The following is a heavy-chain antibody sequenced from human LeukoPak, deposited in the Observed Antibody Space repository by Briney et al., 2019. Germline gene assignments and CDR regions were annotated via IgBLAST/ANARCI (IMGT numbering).Heavy chain of an antibody. CDR1: GFTFSSYG. Sequence: GGSLRLSCAASGFTFSSYGMHWVRQAPGKGLEWVAVISYDGSNKYSADSVKGRFTISRDNSKNTLYLQMNSLRAEDTAVYYCAKDQATDIVVVPAALYYVDYWGQGNLVTVTA. V-gene: IGHV3-30*18. CDR3: AKDQATDIVVVPAALYYVDY. D-gene: IGHD2-2*01. J-gene: IGHJ4*02. CDR2: ISYDGSNK.